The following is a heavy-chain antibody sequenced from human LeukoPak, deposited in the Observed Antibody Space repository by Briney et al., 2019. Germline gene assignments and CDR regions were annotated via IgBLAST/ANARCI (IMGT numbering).Heavy chain of an antibody. D-gene: IGHD4-17*01. CDR3: AKFGDFANY. J-gene: IGHJ4*02. Sequence: GGSLRPSCAASGFTFSNYAMGWVRQAPGKGLEWVSAISGSGGSRYYADSVKGRFTISRDNSKNTLYLQVNSLRAEDTAVFYCAKFGDFANYWGQGTLVTVSS. V-gene: IGHV3-23*01. CDR1: GFTFSNYA. CDR2: ISGSGGSR.